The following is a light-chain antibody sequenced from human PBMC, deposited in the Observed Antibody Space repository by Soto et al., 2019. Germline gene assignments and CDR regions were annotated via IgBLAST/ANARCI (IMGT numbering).Light chain of an antibody. V-gene: IGKV3-15*01. Sequence: EIVMTQSPATLSVSPGERVTLSCRASQSVSSNLAWYQQKPGQAPRLLIYGASTRATGIPARFSGSRSGTHYTLTISSLQSEDFAVYYCQQYNNWPPGTFGQGTKVEIK. CDR3: QQYNNWPPGT. CDR2: GAS. CDR1: QSVSSN. J-gene: IGKJ1*01.